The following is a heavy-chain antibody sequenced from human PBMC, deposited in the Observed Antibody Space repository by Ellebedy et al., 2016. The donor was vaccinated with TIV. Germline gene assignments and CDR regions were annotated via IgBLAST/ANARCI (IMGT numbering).Heavy chain of an antibody. CDR1: GFTFSSYW. Sequence: PGGSLRLSCAASGFTFSSYWMTWVRQAPGKGPESVANIKQDGSEKYYVDSVKGRFTISRDNAKNSLYLQMNSLRAEDTAVYFCARSRGVSYWGQGTLVTVSS. CDR2: IKQDGSEK. D-gene: IGHD2-8*01. J-gene: IGHJ4*02. V-gene: IGHV3-7*03. CDR3: ARSRGVSY.